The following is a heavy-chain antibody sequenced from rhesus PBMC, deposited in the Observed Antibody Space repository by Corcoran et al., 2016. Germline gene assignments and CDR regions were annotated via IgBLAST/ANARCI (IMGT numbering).Heavy chain of an antibody. Sequence: QVQLQESGPGVVKPSETLSLTCAVPGGSISDSYRWSWIRQPPGQGLEGIGYIHGSSTSTNYTPSLKSPVTISKDTSKNQFSLKLSSVTAADTAVYYCARRGWNDQFDYWGQGVLVTVSS. CDR2: IHGSSTST. D-gene: IGHD1-14*01. CDR1: GGSISDSYR. V-gene: IGHV4S10*01. CDR3: ARRGWNDQFDY. J-gene: IGHJ4*01.